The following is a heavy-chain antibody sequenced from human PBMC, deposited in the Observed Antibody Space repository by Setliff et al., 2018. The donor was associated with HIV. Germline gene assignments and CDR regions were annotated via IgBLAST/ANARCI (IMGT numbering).Heavy chain of an antibody. Sequence: SETLSLTCAVSGGSISNGGYYWSWIRQPAGKRLEWIGRTYSSGSTNYNPSLKSRVTISIDTSKNQFSLKLSSVTAADTAVYYCARDLKREGVQAGDAFDIWGQGAMVT. CDR3: ARDLKREGVQAGDAFDI. J-gene: IGHJ3*02. D-gene: IGHD3-10*01. V-gene: IGHV4-61*02. CDR1: GGSISNGGYY. CDR2: TYSSGST.